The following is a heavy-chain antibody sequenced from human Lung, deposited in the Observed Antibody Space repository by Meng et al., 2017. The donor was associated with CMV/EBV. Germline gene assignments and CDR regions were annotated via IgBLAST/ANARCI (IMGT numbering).Heavy chain of an antibody. CDR2: VYYSGTT. V-gene: IGHV4-59*01. Sequence: SXTXSLTCTISGGSFSSYYCSWIRQSPGKGLEWIGYVYYSGTTNYNPSFKSRIYISIDTSKNQFSLELSSVTAADTAVYYCARGNYYYGLAVWGQGPTVTVSS. CDR3: ARGNYYYGLAV. J-gene: IGHJ6*02. CDR1: GGSFSSYY.